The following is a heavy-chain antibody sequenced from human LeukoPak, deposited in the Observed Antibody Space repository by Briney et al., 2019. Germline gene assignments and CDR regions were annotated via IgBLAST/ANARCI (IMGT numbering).Heavy chain of an antibody. Sequence: PGRSLRLSCAASGFTFSSYGMHWVRQAPGKGLEWVAVISYDGSNKYYADSVKGRFTISRDNSENTLYLQMNSLRAEDTAVYYCAKDPYRQQLVTKLWAIDYWGQGTLVTVSS. CDR2: ISYDGSNK. CDR3: AKDPYRQQLVTKLWAIDY. V-gene: IGHV3-30*18. D-gene: IGHD6-13*01. J-gene: IGHJ4*02. CDR1: GFTFSSYG.